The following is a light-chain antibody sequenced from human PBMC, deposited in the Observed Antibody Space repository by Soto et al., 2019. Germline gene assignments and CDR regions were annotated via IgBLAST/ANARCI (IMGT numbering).Light chain of an antibody. J-gene: IGLJ1*01. Sequence: QSALTQPRSVSGSPGQSVTISCTGTSSDVGGYDYVSWYQQHPGKAPKLMIYDVIKRPSGVPDRFSGSKSGNSASLTISGLQAEDEADYFCCSYAGSYTYVFXTGTKVTVL. CDR3: CSYAGSYTYV. CDR1: SSDVGGYDY. V-gene: IGLV2-11*01. CDR2: DVI.